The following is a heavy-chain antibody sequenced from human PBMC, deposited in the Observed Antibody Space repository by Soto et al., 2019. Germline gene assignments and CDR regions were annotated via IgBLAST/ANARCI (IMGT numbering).Heavy chain of an antibody. V-gene: IGHV4-39*01. Sequence: PSETLSLTCTVSGGSISSSSYYWGWIRQPPGKGLEWIGSIYYSGSTYYNPSLKSRVTISVDTSKNQFSLKLSSVTAADTAVYYCARQSSKWSGWNWCDPWGQGTLVTVSS. D-gene: IGHD2-15*01. CDR2: IYYSGST. J-gene: IGHJ5*02. CDR3: ARQSSKWSGWNWCDP. CDR1: GGSISSSSYY.